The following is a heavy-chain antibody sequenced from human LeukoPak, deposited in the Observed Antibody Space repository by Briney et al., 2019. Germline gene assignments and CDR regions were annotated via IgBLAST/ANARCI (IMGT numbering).Heavy chain of an antibody. Sequence: KPSQTLSLTCTVSGGSISSGSYYWSWIRQPAGKGLEWIGRIYTSGSTNYNPSLKSRVTISVDTSKNQFSLKLSSVTAADTAVYYCARDKVIAARPKYYYYYMDVWGKGTTVTVSS. V-gene: IGHV4-61*02. D-gene: IGHD6-6*01. CDR3: ARDKVIAARPKYYYYYMDV. J-gene: IGHJ6*03. CDR1: GGSISSGSYY. CDR2: IYTSGST.